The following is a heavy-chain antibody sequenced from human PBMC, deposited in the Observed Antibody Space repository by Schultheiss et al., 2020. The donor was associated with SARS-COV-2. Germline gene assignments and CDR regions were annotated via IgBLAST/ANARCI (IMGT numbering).Heavy chain of an antibody. V-gene: IGHV3-23*01. D-gene: IGHD2-8*02. CDR2: ISGGST. Sequence: GGSLRLSCAASGFTFSDYYMSWVRQAPGKGLEWVSSISGGSTYYADSVKGRFTISRDNSKNMLYLQMNSLRAEDTAIYYCAKDLLWWSAIDYWGQGTLVTVSS. J-gene: IGHJ4*02. CDR1: GFTFSDYY. CDR3: AKDLLWWSAIDY.